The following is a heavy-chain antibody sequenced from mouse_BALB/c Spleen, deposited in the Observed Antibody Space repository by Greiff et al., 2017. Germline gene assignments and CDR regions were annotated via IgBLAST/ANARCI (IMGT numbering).Heavy chain of an antibody. D-gene: IGHD2-4*01. CDR3: ASLNDYDGWYFDV. V-gene: IGHV5-6-5*01. CDR2: ISSGGST. CDR1: GFTFSSYA. Sequence: EVKLVESGGGLVKPGGSLKLSCAASGFTFSSYAMSWVRQTPEKRLEWVASISSGGSTYYPDSVMGRFTISRDNARNILYLQMSSLRSKDTAMYYYASLNDYDGWYFDVWGAGTSVTVSS. J-gene: IGHJ1*01.